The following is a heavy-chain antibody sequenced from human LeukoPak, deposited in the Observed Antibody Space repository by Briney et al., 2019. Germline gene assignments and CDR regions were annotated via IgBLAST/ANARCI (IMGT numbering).Heavy chain of an antibody. Sequence: SETLSPTCTVSGDSLSGYYWNWIRQPPGKGLEWIGYIYDSGNINYNPSLKSRVTMSVDTSQNQFSLKLYSVTAADTAVYYCATSGIRGVIRYFNLCGRGTLVTVSS. CDR1: GDSLSGYY. J-gene: IGHJ2*01. D-gene: IGHD3-10*01. V-gene: IGHV4-59*01. CDR3: ATSGIRGVIRYFNL. CDR2: IYDSGNI.